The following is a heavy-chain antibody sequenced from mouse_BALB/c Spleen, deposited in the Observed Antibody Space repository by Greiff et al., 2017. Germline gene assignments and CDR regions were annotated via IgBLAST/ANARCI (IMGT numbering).Heavy chain of an antibody. CDR1: GFSLTSYG. D-gene: IGHD2-4*01. V-gene: IGHV2-2*02. CDR3: ARNGYDYDEAWFAY. Sequence: QVHVKQSGPGLVQPSQSLSITCTVSGFSLTSYGVHWVRQSPGKGLEWLGVIWSGGSTDYNAAFISRLSISKDNSKSQVFFKMNSLQANDTAIYYCARNGYDYDEAWFAYWGQGTLVTVSA. J-gene: IGHJ3*01. CDR2: IWSGGST.